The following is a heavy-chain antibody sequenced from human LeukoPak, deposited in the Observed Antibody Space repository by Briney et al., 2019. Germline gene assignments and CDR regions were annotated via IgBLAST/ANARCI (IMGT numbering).Heavy chain of an antibody. CDR3: AREDGAAFDY. D-gene: IGHD4-17*01. CDR1: GFTFSSYA. CDR2: ISYDGGNK. V-gene: IGHV3-30*04. J-gene: IGHJ4*02. Sequence: PGGSLRLSCAASGFTFSSYAMHWVRQAPGKGLEWVAIISYDGGNKYYVDSVKGRFTISRDNSKNTLYLQMNSLRAEDTAVYYCAREDGAAFDYWGQGTLVTVSS.